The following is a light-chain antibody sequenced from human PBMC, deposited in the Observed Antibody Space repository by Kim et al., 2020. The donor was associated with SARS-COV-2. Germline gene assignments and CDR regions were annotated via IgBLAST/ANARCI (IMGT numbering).Light chain of an antibody. CDR3: GADHGSGSNFVWV. V-gene: IGLV9-49*01. CDR1: SGYSNYK. Sequence: CTLSSGYSNYKVDWYQQRPGKGPRFVMRVGTGGIVGSKGGGIPDRFSVLASGLNRYLTIKNIQEEDESDYHCGADHGSGSNFVWVFGGGTQLTVL. CDR2: VGTGGIVG. J-gene: IGLJ3*02.